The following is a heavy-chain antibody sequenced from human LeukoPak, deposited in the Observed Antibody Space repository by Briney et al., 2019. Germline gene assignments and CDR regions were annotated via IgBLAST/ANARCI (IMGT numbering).Heavy chain of an antibody. V-gene: IGHV3-33*01. CDR1: GFTFSSYG. J-gene: IGHJ6*02. Sequence: GGSLRLSCAASGFTFSSYGMHWVRQAPGKGLEWVSVIWYDESNKYYADSVKGRFTISRDNSKNTMYLQMNSLRAEDTAVYYCARSVGYYYYGMDVWGQGTTVTVSS. CDR3: ARSVGYYYYGMDV. CDR2: IWYDESNK.